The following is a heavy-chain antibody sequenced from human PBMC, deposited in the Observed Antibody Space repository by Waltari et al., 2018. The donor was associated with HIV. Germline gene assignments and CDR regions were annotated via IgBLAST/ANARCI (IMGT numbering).Heavy chain of an antibody. Sequence: EVQLVESGGGLVKPGGSLRLSCAASGLTFSSYSMNCVRQAPGKGLEGFSSISSSSTCIYYADAVKVRFTISRDNAKNSLYLQMNSLRAEDTAVYYCARDRQGTVTKDFDYWGQGTLVTVSS. CDR2: ISSSSTCI. CDR1: GLTFSSYS. D-gene: IGHD4-17*01. J-gene: IGHJ4*02. CDR3: ARDRQGTVTKDFDY. V-gene: IGHV3-21*01.